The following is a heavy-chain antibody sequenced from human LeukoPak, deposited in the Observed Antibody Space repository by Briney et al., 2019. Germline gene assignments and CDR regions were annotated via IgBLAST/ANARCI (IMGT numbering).Heavy chain of an antibody. D-gene: IGHD2-15*01. CDR3: ARKLLLSTALAAFDI. J-gene: IGHJ3*02. Sequence: GGSLRLSCAASGFTVSSNYGSWVRQAPGKGLEWVSVFYSGGSTYYADFVKGRFTISRDNSKNTLYLQMNSLRAEDTAVYYCARKLLLSTALAAFDIWGQGTMVTVSS. CDR2: FYSGGST. CDR1: GFTVSSNY. V-gene: IGHV3-66*01.